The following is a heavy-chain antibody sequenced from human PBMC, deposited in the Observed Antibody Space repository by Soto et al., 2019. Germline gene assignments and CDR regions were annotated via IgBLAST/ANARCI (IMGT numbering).Heavy chain of an antibody. CDR2: ISAYNGNT. D-gene: IGHD3-3*01. J-gene: IGHJ6*03. Sequence: ASVKVSCKAPGYTFTSYGISWVRQAPGQGLEWMGWISAYNGNTNYAQKLQGRVTMTTDTSTSTAYMELRSLRSDDTAVYHCARTFWSGSRLDYYYMAVWGKGSTVTVSS. CDR3: ARTFWSGSRLDYYYMAV. CDR1: GYTFTSYG. V-gene: IGHV1-18*01.